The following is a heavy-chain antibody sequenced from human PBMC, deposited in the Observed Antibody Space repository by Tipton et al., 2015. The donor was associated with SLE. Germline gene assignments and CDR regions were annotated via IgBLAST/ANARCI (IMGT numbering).Heavy chain of an antibody. CDR1: GFTFSNYW. Sequence: SLRLSCAGSGFTFSNYWMNWVRQAPGKGLEWVAVISYDGSDKYYADSVKGRFTISRDNSKNTLYLQMSGLRPEDTAVYHCAKGGSGGTIFDSWGQGTLVSVSS. V-gene: IGHV3-30*18. D-gene: IGHD1-7*01. CDR2: ISYDGSDK. CDR3: AKGGSGGTIFDS. J-gene: IGHJ4*02.